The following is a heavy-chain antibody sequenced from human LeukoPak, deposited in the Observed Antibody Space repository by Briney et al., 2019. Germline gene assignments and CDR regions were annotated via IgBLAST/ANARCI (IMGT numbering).Heavy chain of an antibody. Sequence: PSETLSLTCTVSGGSISSSNYYWGWTRQPPGKGLEWFGSISYSGGTSYNPSLRSRVTISVDTSKNQFSLKLNSVTAADTAVYYRAREVEYYDSSGYRPHAFDIWGQGTVVTVSP. CDR2: ISYSGGT. CDR1: GGSISSSNYY. CDR3: AREVEYYDSSGYRPHAFDI. J-gene: IGHJ3*02. D-gene: IGHD3-22*01. V-gene: IGHV4-39*02.